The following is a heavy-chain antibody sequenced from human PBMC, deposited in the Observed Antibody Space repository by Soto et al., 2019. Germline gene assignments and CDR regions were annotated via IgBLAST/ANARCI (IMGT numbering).Heavy chain of an antibody. CDR1: GFTFSSYA. Sequence: GGSLRLSCAASGFTFSSYAMHWVRQAPGKGLEWVAVISYDGSNKYYADSVKGRFTISRDNSKNTLYLQMNSLRAEDTAVYYCARDSDSYGALEGMDVWGQGTTVTVSS. CDR2: ISYDGSNK. CDR3: ARDSDSYGALEGMDV. D-gene: IGHD5-18*01. J-gene: IGHJ6*02. V-gene: IGHV3-30-3*01.